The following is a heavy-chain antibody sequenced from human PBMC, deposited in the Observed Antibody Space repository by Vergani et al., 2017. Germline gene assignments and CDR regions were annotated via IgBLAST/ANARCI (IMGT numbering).Heavy chain of an antibody. CDR1: GFTFSSYA. V-gene: IGHV3-23*01. J-gene: IGHJ4*02. CDR3: AKDRDYGGNSSY. CDR2: ISGSGGST. D-gene: IGHD4-23*01. Sequence: EVRLLESGGGLVQPGGSLRLSCAASGFTFSSYAMSWVRQAPGKGLEWVSAISGSGGSTYYADSVKGRFTISRDNSKNTLYLQMNSLRAEDTAVYYCAKDRDYGGNSSYWGQGTLVTVSS.